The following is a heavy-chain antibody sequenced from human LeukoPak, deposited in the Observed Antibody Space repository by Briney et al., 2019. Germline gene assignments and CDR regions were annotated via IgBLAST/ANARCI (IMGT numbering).Heavy chain of an antibody. CDR3: ARPNGYNLDPSYY. CDR2: IYYSGST. D-gene: IGHD5-24*01. CDR1: GGSISSSSYY. J-gene: IGHJ4*02. V-gene: IGHV4-39*01. Sequence: SETPSLTCTVSGGSISSSSYYWGWIRQPPGKGLEWIGSIYYSGSTYYNPSLKSRVTISVDTSKNQFSLKLSSVTAADTAVYYCARPNGYNLDPSYYWGQGTLVTVSS.